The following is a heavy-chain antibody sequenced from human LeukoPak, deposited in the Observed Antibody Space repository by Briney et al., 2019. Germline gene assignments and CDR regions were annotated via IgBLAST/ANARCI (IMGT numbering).Heavy chain of an antibody. D-gene: IGHD6-25*01. V-gene: IGHV1-18*01. J-gene: IGHJ4*02. CDR2: ISTYDGDT. Sequence: ASVKVSCKASGYTFTRYGISWVRQAPGQGLEWMGWISTYDGDTHYAQKLQGRVTMTTDTSTSTAYMELRSLRSDDTAVYYCAREGAAQGVYSDYWGQGTLVTVSS. CDR3: AREGAAQGVYSDY. CDR1: GYTFTRYG.